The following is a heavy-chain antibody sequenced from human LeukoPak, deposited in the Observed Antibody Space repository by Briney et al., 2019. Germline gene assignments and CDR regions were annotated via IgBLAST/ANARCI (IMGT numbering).Heavy chain of an antibody. Sequence: PSETLSLTCTVSGGSISGSYWSWIRQPAGMGLEWIGRISSSGISNYSPSLKSRLTISVDTSKNQFSLKLSSVTAADTAVYYCALGSYYVRYWGQGTLVAVSS. J-gene: IGHJ4*02. D-gene: IGHD3-10*01. V-gene: IGHV4-4*07. CDR3: ALGSYYVRY. CDR1: GGSISGSY. CDR2: ISSSGIS.